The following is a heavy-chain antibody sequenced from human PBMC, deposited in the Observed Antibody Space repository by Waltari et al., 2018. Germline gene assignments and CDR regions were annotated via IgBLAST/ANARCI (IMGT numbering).Heavy chain of an antibody. D-gene: IGHD3-10*01. J-gene: IGHJ3*02. CDR3: ARVGLWFGESHGVDAFDI. CDR2: IYYSGST. CDR1: GGSISSGSYY. Sequence: QVQLQESGPGLVKPSQTLSLTCTVSGGSISSGSYYWSWIRQPAGKGLEWIGYIYYSGSTYYNPSLKSRVTISVDTSKNQFSLKLSSVTAADTAVYYCARVGLWFGESHGVDAFDIWGQGTMVTVSS. V-gene: IGHV4-31*03.